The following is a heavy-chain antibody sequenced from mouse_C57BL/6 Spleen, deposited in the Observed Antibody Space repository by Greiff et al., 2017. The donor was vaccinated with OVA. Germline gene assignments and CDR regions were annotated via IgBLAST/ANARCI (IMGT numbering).Heavy chain of an antibody. D-gene: IGHD6-1*01. V-gene: IGHV1-81*01. CDR1: GYTFTSYG. Sequence: QVQLKQSGAELARPGASVKLSCKASGYTFTSYGISWVKQRTGQGLEWIGEIYPRSGNTYYNEKFKGKATLTADKSSSTAYMELRSLTSEDSAVYFCARPYPLYFDVWGTGTTVTVSS. J-gene: IGHJ1*03. CDR2: IYPRSGNT. CDR3: ARPYPLYFDV.